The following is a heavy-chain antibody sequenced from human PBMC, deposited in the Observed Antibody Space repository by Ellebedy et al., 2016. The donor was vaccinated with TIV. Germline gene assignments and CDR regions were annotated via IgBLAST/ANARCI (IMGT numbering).Heavy chain of an antibody. V-gene: IGHV3-23*01. CDR1: GFPFSNLA. CDR3: AKYRGSAYHLYYCDY. Sequence: PGGSLRLSCAASGFPFSNLAMTWVRQAPGKGLEWVSMISGSGGTTYYADSVKGRFTISRDNSKNTLYLQMNSLRAEDTAVYYCAKYRGSAYHLYYCDYWGQGTLVTVSS. CDR2: ISGSGGTT. J-gene: IGHJ4*02. D-gene: IGHD6-25*01.